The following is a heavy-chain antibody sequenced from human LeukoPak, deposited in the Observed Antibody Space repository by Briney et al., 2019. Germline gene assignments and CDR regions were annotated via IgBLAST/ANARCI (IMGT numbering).Heavy chain of an antibody. CDR2: VSPNSGGT. Sequence: ASVKVSCKASGFTFTGYYIHWVRQAPGHGLEWMGWVSPNSGGTNYAQMFQGRVTMTRDTSINTAYMELSGLRSDDTAVYYCARDSYGGNWSLGYWGQGTLVTVSS. CDR1: GFTFTGYY. CDR3: ARDSYGGNWSLGY. V-gene: IGHV1-2*02. J-gene: IGHJ4*02. D-gene: IGHD4-23*01.